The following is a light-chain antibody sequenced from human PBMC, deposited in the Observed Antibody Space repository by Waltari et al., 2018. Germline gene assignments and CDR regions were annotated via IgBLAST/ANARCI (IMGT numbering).Light chain of an antibody. CDR1: QSVGRF. J-gene: IGKJ2*03. V-gene: IGKV3-11*01. Sequence: EIVLTQSPATLSLSPGAGATLSCRASQSVGRFLAWYQQKPGQAPRLLIYDASNRATGIPARFSASGSGTDFTLTLSSLEPEDFAVYYCQHRSSWPYSFGQGTKLEIK. CDR2: DAS. CDR3: QHRSSWPYS.